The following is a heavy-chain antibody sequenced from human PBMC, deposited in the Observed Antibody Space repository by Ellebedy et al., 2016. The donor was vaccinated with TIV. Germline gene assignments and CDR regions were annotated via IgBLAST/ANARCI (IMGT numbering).Heavy chain of an antibody. CDR2: ISYDGSNK. J-gene: IGHJ6*03. Sequence: GESLKISXAASGFTFSSYAMHWVRQAPGKGLEWVAVISYDGSNKYYADSVKGRFTISRDNSKNTLYLQMNSLRAEDTAVYYCAREDYSNNYIYYYYMDVWGKGTTVTVSS. V-gene: IGHV3-30-3*01. D-gene: IGHD4-11*01. CDR1: GFTFSSYA. CDR3: AREDYSNNYIYYYYMDV.